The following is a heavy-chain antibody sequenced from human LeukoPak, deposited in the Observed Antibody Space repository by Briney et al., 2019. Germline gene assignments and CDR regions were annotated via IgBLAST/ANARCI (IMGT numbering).Heavy chain of an antibody. CDR3: ARDPGGGGAKGHNWFDP. CDR1: GFTFSSYW. CDR2: IKSDGSST. V-gene: IGHV3-74*01. J-gene: IGHJ5*02. Sequence: GGSLRPSCAASGFTFSSYWMHWVRQAPGKGLVWVSRIKSDGSSTSYADSVKGRFTISRDNAKNTLYLQMNSLRAEDTAVYYCARDPGGGGAKGHNWFDPWGQGTLVTVSS. D-gene: IGHD2-21*01.